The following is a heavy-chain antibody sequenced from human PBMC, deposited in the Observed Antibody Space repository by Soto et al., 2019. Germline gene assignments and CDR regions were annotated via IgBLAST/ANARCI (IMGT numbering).Heavy chain of an antibody. CDR3: ARDLRSSGWYSFDY. CDR2: ITSSSGTI. D-gene: IGHD6-19*01. Sequence: DVQLVESGGGLVQPGGSLRLSCAASGFTFSTNSMNWVRQAPGKGLEWVSYITSSSGTIYYPDSVKGRFTMSRDNAKNSLYLHMNSLRAEDTAVYYCARDLRSSGWYSFDYWGQGTLVTVSS. J-gene: IGHJ4*02. CDR1: GFTFSTNS. V-gene: IGHV3-48*01.